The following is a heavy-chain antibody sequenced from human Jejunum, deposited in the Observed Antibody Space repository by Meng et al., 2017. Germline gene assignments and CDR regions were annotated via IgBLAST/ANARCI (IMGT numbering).Heavy chain of an antibody. CDR3: ARIVVVTTTVGWVDALDI. Sequence: GGSLRLSCEASGFTFSSYWMNWVRQAPGKGLEWVANIRQDGSEKYYVDSVKGRFTISRDNAKNSLYLQMNSLTAEDTAVYYCARIVVVTTTVGWVDALDIWGQGTVVTVSS. CDR2: IRQDGSEK. J-gene: IGHJ3*02. D-gene: IGHD2-2*01. CDR1: GFTFSSYW. V-gene: IGHV3-7*01.